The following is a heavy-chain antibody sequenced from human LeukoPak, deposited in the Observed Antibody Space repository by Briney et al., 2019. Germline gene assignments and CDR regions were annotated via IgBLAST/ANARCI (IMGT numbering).Heavy chain of an antibody. CDR2: INHNGNVN. CDR3: ARGGGLDV. V-gene: IGHV3-7*03. CDR1: GFPFSSYW. Sequence: GGSLRLSCAASGFPFSSYWMNWARQAPGKGLEWVASINHNGNVNYYVDSVKGRFTISRDNAKNSLYLQMSNLRAEDTAVYFCARGGGLDVWGQGATVTVSS. J-gene: IGHJ6*02. D-gene: IGHD3-16*01.